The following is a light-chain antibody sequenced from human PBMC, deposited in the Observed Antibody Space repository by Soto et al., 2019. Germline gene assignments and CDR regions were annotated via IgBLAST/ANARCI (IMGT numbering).Light chain of an antibody. Sequence: EIVLTQSPGTLSLSPGERATLSCRASQSVSDRFVAWFQHKRGQAPRLLVYVGSGRAPGIPDRFSRSGSGTDFTLTITRLAPEDFALYYCQHYGTSSWTFGQGTEVEI. CDR3: QHYGTSSWT. V-gene: IGKV3-20*01. CDR1: QSVSDRF. J-gene: IGKJ1*01. CDR2: VGS.